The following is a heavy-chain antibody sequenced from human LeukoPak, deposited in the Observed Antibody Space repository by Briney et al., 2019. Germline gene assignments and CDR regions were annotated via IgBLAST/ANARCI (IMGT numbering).Heavy chain of an antibody. V-gene: IGHV4-34*09. CDR1: GGSFSGYY. CDR2: IYYSGST. Sequence: SETLSLTCAVYGGSFSGYYWSWIRQPPGKGLEWIGYIYYSGSTYYNPSLKSRVTISVDTSKNQFSLKLSSVTAADTAVYYCARTGYCSSTSCYALDYWGQGTLVTVSS. J-gene: IGHJ4*02. D-gene: IGHD2-2*01. CDR3: ARTGYCSSTSCYALDY.